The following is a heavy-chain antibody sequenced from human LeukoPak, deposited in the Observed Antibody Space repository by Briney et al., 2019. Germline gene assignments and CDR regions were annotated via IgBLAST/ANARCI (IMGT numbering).Heavy chain of an antibody. V-gene: IGHV3-48*03. CDR2: ISETGSTI. CDR1: GFTFRSYE. D-gene: IGHD3-22*01. CDR3: ARGDYDSSGYYIS. Sequence: TGGSLRLSCAAFGFTFRSYEMNWVRQAPGKGLEWVSYISETGSTIYYADSVKGRFTISRDNAKNSLYLQMNSLRAEDTAVYYCARGDYDSSGYYISWGQGTLVTVSS. J-gene: IGHJ4*02.